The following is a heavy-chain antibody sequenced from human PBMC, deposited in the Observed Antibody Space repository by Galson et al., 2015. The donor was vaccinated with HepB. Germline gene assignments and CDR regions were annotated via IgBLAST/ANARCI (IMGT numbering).Heavy chain of an antibody. CDR1: GYSFTSYW. CDR2: IYPGDSDT. CDR3: ARHACSSTSCYGDYYYYYGMDV. V-gene: IGHV5-51*01. Sequence: QSGAEMKKPGESLKISCKGSGYSFTSYWIGWVRQMPGKGLEWMGIIYPGDSDTRYSPSFQGQVTISADKSISTAYLQWSSLKASDTAMYYCARHACSSTSCYGDYYYYYGMDVWGQGTTVTVSS. D-gene: IGHD2-2*01. J-gene: IGHJ6*02.